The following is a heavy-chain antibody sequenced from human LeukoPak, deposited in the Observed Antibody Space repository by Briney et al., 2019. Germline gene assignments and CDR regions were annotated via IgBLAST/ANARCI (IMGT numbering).Heavy chain of an antibody. CDR3: ARVPLYCSGGSCYSKGAFDI. J-gene: IGHJ3*02. Sequence: ASVKVSCKASGYTFTGYYMHWVRQAPGQGLEWMGWINPNSGGTNYAQKFQGWVTMTRDTSISTAYMELSRLRSDDTAVYYCARVPLYCSGGSCYSKGAFDIWGQGTMVTVSS. D-gene: IGHD2-15*01. CDR1: GYTFTGYY. V-gene: IGHV1-2*04. CDR2: INPNSGGT.